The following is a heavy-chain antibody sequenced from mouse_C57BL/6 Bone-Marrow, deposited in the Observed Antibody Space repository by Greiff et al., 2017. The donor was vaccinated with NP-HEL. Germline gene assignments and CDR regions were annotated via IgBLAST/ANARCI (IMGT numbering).Heavy chain of an antibody. V-gene: IGHV1-53*01. CDR1: GYTFTSYW. CDR2: INPSNGGT. CDR3: ATGRWLLHAMDY. D-gene: IGHD2-3*01. Sequence: QVQLQQPGTELVKPGASVKLSCKASGYTFTSYWMHWVKQRPGQGLEWIGNINPSNGGTNYNEKFKSKATLTVDKSYSTAYMQLSSLTSEDSAVYDCATGRWLLHAMDYWGQGTSVTVSS. J-gene: IGHJ4*01.